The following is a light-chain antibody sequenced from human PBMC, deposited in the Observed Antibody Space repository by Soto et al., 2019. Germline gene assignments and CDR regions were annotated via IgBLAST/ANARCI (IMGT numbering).Light chain of an antibody. CDR1: QSVSSSF. CDR3: QQYGSAPLT. CDR2: GAS. V-gene: IGKV3-20*01. Sequence: EIVLTQSPGTLSLSPGERATLSCRASQSVSSSFLAWYQQKPGQAPRLLIYGASSRATAIPDSFSGSGSGTDFTLTISRLEPEDFAVYYCQQYGSAPLTFGQGTKLGIK. J-gene: IGKJ2*01.